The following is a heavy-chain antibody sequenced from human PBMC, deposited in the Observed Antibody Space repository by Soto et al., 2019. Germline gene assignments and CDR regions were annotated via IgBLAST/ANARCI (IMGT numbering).Heavy chain of an antibody. J-gene: IGHJ4*02. D-gene: IGHD5-18*01. CDR3: ARGYDTAIAPIF. CDR1: GGSFSSYH. V-gene: IGHV4-34*01. CDR2: INHLTTT. Sequence: SETLSLTCAVYGGSFSSYHWSWIRQTPGKGLEWIGEINHLTTTNYNPSLKSRVIISLDTPKNQFSLKLSSVTAADTAVYYCARGYDTAIAPIFWGQGILVTVSS.